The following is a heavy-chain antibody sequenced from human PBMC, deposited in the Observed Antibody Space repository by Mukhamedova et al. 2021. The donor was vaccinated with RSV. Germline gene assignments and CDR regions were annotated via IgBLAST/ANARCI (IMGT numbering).Heavy chain of an antibody. CDR2: INSDGSST. V-gene: IGHV3-74*01. J-gene: IGHJ4*02. Sequence: GLVWVSRINSDGSSTNYADSVKGRFTISRDNAKSTLYLQMSSLRAEDTAVYYCATIPEVPQIGGQGTLVTVSS. CDR3: ATIPEVPQI. D-gene: IGHD2-2*02.